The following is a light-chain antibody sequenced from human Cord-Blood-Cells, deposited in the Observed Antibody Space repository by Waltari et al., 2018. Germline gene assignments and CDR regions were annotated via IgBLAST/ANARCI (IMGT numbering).Light chain of an antibody. V-gene: IGKV2-28*01. CDR1: QSLLHSNGYNY. J-gene: IGKJ2*01. CDR3: MQALQTPYT. Sequence: DIVMTQSPLSLPVTHGGTASISCRSSQSLLHSNGYNYLDWYLQKQGQSPQLLIYLGSNRASGVPDRFSGSGSGTDFTLKISRVEAEDVGVYYCMQALQTPYTFGQGTKLEIK. CDR2: LGS.